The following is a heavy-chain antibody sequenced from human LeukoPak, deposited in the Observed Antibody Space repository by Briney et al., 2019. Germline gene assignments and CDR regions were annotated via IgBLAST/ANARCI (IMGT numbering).Heavy chain of an antibody. CDR2: IYPGDSDT. Sequence: GESLKISCKGSGYIFTSYWIGWVRQMPGKGLEWMGIIYPGDSDTRYSPSFQGQVTISADKSISTAYLQWSSLKASDTAMYYCARLIYYDSSGNYFDVDYWGQGTLVTVSS. J-gene: IGHJ4*02. CDR1: GYIFTSYW. D-gene: IGHD3-22*01. V-gene: IGHV5-51*01. CDR3: ARLIYYDSSGNYFDVDY.